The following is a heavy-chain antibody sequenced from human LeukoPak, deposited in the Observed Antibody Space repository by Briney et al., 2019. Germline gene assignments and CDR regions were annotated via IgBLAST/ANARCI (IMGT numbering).Heavy chain of an antibody. CDR3: ARGTIFGVVITLFDY. Sequence: PGGSLRLSCAASGFTFSSYSMNWVRQAPGKGLEWVSSISSSSSYIYYADSVEGRFTISRDNAKNSLYLQMNSLRAEDTAVYYCARGTIFGVVITLFDYWGQGTLVTVSS. V-gene: IGHV3-21*01. CDR1: GFTFSSYS. J-gene: IGHJ4*02. CDR2: ISSSSSYI. D-gene: IGHD3-3*01.